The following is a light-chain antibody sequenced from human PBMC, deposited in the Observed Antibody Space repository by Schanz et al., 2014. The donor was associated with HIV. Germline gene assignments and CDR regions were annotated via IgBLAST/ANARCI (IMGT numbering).Light chain of an antibody. J-gene: IGKJ3*01. V-gene: IGKV3-15*01. Sequence: EIVMTQSPATLSVSPGDRATLSCRASQSVITNLAWYQQKPGQVPRLLIYGASTRATGIPARFSGSGSGTDFTLTISRLEPEDFAVYYCQHYGSSFGPGTKVDIK. CDR1: QSVITN. CDR2: GAS. CDR3: QHYGSS.